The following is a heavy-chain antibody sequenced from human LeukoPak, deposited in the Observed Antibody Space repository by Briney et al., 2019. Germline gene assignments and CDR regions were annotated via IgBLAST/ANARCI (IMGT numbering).Heavy chain of an antibody. CDR3: AREAAYDFWSGYLADYYMDV. J-gene: IGHJ6*03. V-gene: IGHV3-30*02. CDR2: IRYDGSNK. D-gene: IGHD3-3*01. CDR1: GFTFSSYG. Sequence: GGSLRLSCAASGFTFSSYGMHWVRQAPGKGLEWVAFIRYDGSNKYYADSVKGRFTISRDNSKNTLYLQMNSLRAEDTAVYYCAREAAYDFWSGYLADYYMDVWGKGTTVTVSS.